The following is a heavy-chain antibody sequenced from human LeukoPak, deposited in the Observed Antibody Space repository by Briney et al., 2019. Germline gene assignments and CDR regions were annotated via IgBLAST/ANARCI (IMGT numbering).Heavy chain of an antibody. CDR3: ARGGIYNLGFDF. D-gene: IGHD1-1*01. CDR2: VSDSCDYT. V-gene: IGHV3-23*01. J-gene: IGHJ4*02. CDR1: GFTFSSSA. Sequence: GGSLRLSCAASGFTFSSSAMSWVRQAPGKGLEWVSVVSDSCDYTYYADSARGRFTISRDNSKNTVSLQMNSLRAEDTALYYCARGGIYNLGFDFWGQGTLVTVSS.